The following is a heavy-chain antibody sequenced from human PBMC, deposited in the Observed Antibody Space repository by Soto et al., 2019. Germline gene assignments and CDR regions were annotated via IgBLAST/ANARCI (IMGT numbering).Heavy chain of an antibody. V-gene: IGHV1-69*02. J-gene: IGHJ4*02. D-gene: IGHD3-10*01. CDR2: INPILSMS. CDR3: ASSYGSGYRAFDY. CDR1: GDTFTFYS. Sequence: QVQLVQSGAEVKKPGSSVRVSCKASGDTFTFYSINWVRQAPGLGLEWMGRINPILSMSNYAQRFQGRVTVTPDXXTSTAYMELSSLRSEDTAMYYCASSYGSGYRAFDYWGQGALVTVSS.